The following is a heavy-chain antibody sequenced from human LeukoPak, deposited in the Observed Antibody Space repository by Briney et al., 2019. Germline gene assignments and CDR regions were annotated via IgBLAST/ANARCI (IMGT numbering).Heavy chain of an antibody. CDR3: ARDGETTGSISSWFDY. CDR1: GFTFSSYG. J-gene: IGHJ4*02. V-gene: IGHV3-33*01. D-gene: IGHD6-13*01. Sequence: PGGSLRLSCAASGFTFSSYGMHWVRQAPGKGLEWVAVIWYDGSNKYYADSVKGRFTISRDNSKNTLYLQMNSLRAEDTALYYCARDGETTGSISSWFDYWGQGTLVTVSS. CDR2: IWYDGSNK.